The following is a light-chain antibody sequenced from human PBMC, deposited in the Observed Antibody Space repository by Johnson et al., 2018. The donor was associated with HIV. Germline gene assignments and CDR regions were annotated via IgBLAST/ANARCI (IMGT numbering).Light chain of an antibody. Sequence: QLVLTQPPSVSAAPGQKVTISCSGSSSNIGNNYVSWYQQLPGTAPKLLIYENNKRPSGIPDRFSGSKSGTSATLGITGRQTGDEADYYCGTWDSGLSAGGVFGTGTKVTVL. CDR3: GTWDSGLSAGGV. CDR2: ENN. CDR1: SSNIGNNY. J-gene: IGLJ1*01. V-gene: IGLV1-51*02.